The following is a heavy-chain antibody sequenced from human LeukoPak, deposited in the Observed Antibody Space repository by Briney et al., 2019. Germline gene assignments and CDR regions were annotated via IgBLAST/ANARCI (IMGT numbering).Heavy chain of an antibody. D-gene: IGHD3-10*01. Sequence: ASVKVSCKASGGTFSSYAISWVRQAPGQGLEWVGGITPIFGTANYAQKFQGRVTITADESTSTAYMELSSLRSEDTAVYYCARAPRYYYGSADYWGQGTLVTVSS. CDR2: ITPIFGTA. CDR1: GGTFSSYA. J-gene: IGHJ4*02. CDR3: ARAPRYYYGSADY. V-gene: IGHV1-69*13.